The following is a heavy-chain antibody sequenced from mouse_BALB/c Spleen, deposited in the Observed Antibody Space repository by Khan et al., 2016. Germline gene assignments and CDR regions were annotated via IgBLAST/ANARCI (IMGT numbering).Heavy chain of an antibody. V-gene: IGHV3-2*02. CDR3: SRKTRGGSSD. CDR2: ISYSGST. CDR1: GYSITSDYA. Sequence: EVQLQESGPGLVKPSQSLSLTCTVTGYSITSDYAWNWIRQFPGNKLEWMGYISYSGSTSYNPSLKSRISITRDTSKNQFFLQLNSVTTEDIATYYCSRKTRGGSSDWGQGTTLTVSS. D-gene: IGHD1-1*01. J-gene: IGHJ2*01.